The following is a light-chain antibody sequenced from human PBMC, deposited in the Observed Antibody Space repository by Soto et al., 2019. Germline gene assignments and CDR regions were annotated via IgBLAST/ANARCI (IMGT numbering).Light chain of an antibody. CDR2: DAS. J-gene: IGKJ4*01. Sequence: IVVTQSPVTLSLSKGERATLSCRASQSVTDFLAWYQQKPGQAPRLLIYDASNRATGIPARFSGSGSGTDFTLTISSLEPEDFAVYYCQQRSKWPLTFGGGTKVDIK. CDR1: QSVTDF. CDR3: QQRSKWPLT. V-gene: IGKV3-11*01.